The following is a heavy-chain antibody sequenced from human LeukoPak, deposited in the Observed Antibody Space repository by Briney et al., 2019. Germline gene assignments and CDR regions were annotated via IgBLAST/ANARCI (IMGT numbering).Heavy chain of an antibody. CDR3: ARERGLLTGYYEACDY. V-gene: IGHV1-18*01. D-gene: IGHD3-9*01. CDR1: GYIFTSYG. CDR2: ISAYNGHT. Sequence: ASVKVSCKASGYIFTSYGINWVRQAPGQGLELMGWISAYNGHTNYAQKVQGRVTMTTDTSTGTAYMDLRSLRSDDTAVYYCARERGLLTGYYEACDYWGQGTLVTVSS. J-gene: IGHJ4*02.